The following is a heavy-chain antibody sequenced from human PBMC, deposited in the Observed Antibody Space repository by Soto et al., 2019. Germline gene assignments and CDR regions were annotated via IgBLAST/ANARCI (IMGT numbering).Heavy chain of an antibody. CDR3: ARDPRVISAYRYSGLYFDF. Sequence: GGSLRLSCAASGFTFSIYGMHWVRQAPGEGLEWVALIWYEGTKTYYGVSLKGRFTISRDNSKNTLFLQMNSLRAEDTAVYYFARDPRVISAYRYSGLYFDFWGQGTLVTVSS. CDR2: IWYEGTKT. J-gene: IGHJ4*02. CDR1: GFTFSIYG. D-gene: IGHD1-26*01. V-gene: IGHV3-33*01.